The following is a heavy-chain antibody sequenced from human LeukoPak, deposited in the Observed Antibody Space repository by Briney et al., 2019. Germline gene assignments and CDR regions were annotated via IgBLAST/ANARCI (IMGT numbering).Heavy chain of an antibody. D-gene: IGHD4-17*01. Sequence: PGGSLRLSCEVSGFSFSTYGMSWVRQVPGKGLECAAYISASGGTTHYGDSVKGRFTISRDNSENTLYLQMDSLRVEDTAEYYCAKDEVWHYSGDYNFDYWGQGTLVTVSS. CDR2: ISASGGTT. J-gene: IGHJ4*02. CDR3: AKDEVWHYSGDYNFDY. CDR1: GFSFSTYG. V-gene: IGHV3-23*01.